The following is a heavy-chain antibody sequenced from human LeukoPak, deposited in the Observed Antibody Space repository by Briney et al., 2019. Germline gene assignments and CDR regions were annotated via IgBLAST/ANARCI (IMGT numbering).Heavy chain of an antibody. CDR3: ARSRGTYYDFWSGPIWRTWFDP. CDR1: GGSISNSFYY. Sequence: SETLSLTCTVSGGSISNSFYYWSWIRQPPGKGLEWIGEINHSGSTNYNPSLESRVTISVDTSKNQFSLKLSSVTAADTAVYYCARSRGTYYDFWSGPIWRTWFDPWGQGTLVTVSS. V-gene: IGHV4-39*07. J-gene: IGHJ5*02. D-gene: IGHD3-3*01. CDR2: INHSGST.